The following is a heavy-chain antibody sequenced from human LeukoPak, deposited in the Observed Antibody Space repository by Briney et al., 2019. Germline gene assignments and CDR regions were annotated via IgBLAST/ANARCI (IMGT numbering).Heavy chain of an antibody. J-gene: IGHJ6*03. CDR1: GFTFNSYG. D-gene: IGHD6-19*01. V-gene: IGHV3-7*04. CDR2: IKQDGSEK. CDR3: ARAGAGYSSGWSLWADYYYYCMDV. Sequence: GGSLRLSCAASGFTFNSYGMHWVRQAPGKGLEWVANIKQDGSEKYYVDSVKGRFTISRDNAKNSLYLQMNSLRAEDTAVYYCARAGAGYSSGWSLWADYYYYCMDVWGKGTTVTVSS.